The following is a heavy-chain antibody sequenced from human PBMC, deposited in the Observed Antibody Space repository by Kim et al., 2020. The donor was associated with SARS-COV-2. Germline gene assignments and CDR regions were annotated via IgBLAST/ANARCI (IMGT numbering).Heavy chain of an antibody. CDR2: IYYSGST. J-gene: IGHJ6*02. D-gene: IGHD6-6*01. CDR3: ARGQQLVSYYYYGMDV. Sequence: SETLSLTCTVSGGSISSYYWSWIRQPPGKGLEWIGYIYYSGSTNYNPSLKSRVTISVDTSKNQFSLKLSSVTAADTAVYYCARGQQLVSYYYYGMDVWGQGTTGTVSS. V-gene: IGHV4-59*13. CDR1: GGSISSYY.